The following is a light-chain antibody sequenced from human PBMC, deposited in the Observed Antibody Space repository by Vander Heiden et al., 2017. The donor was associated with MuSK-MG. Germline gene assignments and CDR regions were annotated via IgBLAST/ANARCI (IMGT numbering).Light chain of an antibody. J-gene: IGLJ2*01. Sequence: QSPLTQPPSASGSPGQSVPISCTGTSSDVGGYNYVSWYQQHPGKAPKLMIYEVTKRPSGVPDRFSGSKSGNTASLTVSGLQAEDEADYYCSSYAGSNNLVFGGGTKLTVL. V-gene: IGLV2-8*01. CDR2: EVT. CDR3: SSYAGSNNLV. CDR1: SSDVGGYNY.